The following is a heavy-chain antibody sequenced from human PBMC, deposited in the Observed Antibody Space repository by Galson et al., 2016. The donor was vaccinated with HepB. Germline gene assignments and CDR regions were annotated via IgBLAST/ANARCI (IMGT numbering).Heavy chain of an antibody. CDR3: AREDSSGYYYFDH. Sequence: SLRLSCAASGFTFSKYAMHWVRQAPGKGLEWVALISYDGSNKYYADPVKGRFTISRDNSKNTLYLQMNSLRAEDTAVYYCAREDSSGYYYFDHWGQGTLVTVSS. J-gene: IGHJ4*02. D-gene: IGHD3-22*01. CDR1: GFTFSKYA. CDR2: ISYDGSNK. V-gene: IGHV3-30*04.